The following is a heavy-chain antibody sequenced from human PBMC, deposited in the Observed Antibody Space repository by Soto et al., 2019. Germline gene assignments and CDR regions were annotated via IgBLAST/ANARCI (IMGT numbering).Heavy chain of an antibody. V-gene: IGHV3-74*01. CDR1: GFTFSRYW. D-gene: IGHD5-18*01. CDR2: INPDWSST. CDR3: ARGGGDTALAHEY. Sequence: GGSLRLSCAASGFTFSRYWMHWVRQAPGKGLVWVSRINPDWSSTNYADSVKGRFTISRDSAKNTLYLQVNSARVEDTAVYYCARGGGDTALAHEYGGHGTLVTVSP. J-gene: IGHJ4*01.